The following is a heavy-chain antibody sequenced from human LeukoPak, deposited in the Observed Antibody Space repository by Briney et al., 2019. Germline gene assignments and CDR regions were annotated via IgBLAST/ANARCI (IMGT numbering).Heavy chain of an antibody. CDR3: AREAAFWSGYYDY. CDR2: IIPILGIA. J-gene: IGHJ4*02. CDR1: GGTFSSYA. D-gene: IGHD3-3*01. Sequence: SVTVSCKASGGTFSSYAISWVRQAPGQGLEWMGRIIPILGIANYAQKFQGRVTITADKSTSTAYMELSSLRSEDTAVYYCAREAAFWSGYYDYWGQGTLVTVSS. V-gene: IGHV1-69*04.